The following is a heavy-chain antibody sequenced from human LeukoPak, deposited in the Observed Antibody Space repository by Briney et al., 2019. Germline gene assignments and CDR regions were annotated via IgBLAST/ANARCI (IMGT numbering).Heavy chain of an antibody. CDR2: IYYSGST. J-gene: IGHJ4*02. V-gene: IGHV4-39*01. Sequence: NASETLSLTCTVSGGSISGSSYYWGWIRQPPGKGLEWIGSIYYSGSTYYNPSLKSRVTISVDTSKNQFSLKLNSVTATDTAVYYCAGSNYGYYVYWGQGTLVTVSS. CDR1: GGSISGSSYY. D-gene: IGHD4-17*01. CDR3: AGSNYGYYVY.